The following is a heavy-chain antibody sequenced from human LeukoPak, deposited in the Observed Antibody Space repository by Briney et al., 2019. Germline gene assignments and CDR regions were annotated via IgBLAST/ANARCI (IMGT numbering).Heavy chain of an antibody. CDR2: IIPIFGTA. J-gene: IGHJ4*02. V-gene: IGHV1-69*13. D-gene: IGHD6-13*01. Sequence: GASVKVSCKASGGTFSSYAISWVRQAPGQGLEWMGGIIPIFGTANYAQKFQGRVTITADESTSTAYMELSSQRSEDTAVYYCARAPRGGMYNSSWSYFDYWGQGTLVTVSS. CDR1: GGTFSSYA. CDR3: ARAPRGGMYNSSWSYFDY.